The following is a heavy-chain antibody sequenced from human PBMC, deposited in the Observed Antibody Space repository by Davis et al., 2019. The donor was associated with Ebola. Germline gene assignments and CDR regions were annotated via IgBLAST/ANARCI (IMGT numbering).Heavy chain of an antibody. CDR1: GFTFSSYS. Sequence: PGGSLSLSCAASGFTFSSYSMNWVRQAPGKGLERVSSISSSSSYIYYADSVKGRFTISRDNAKNSLYLQMNSLRTEDTALYYCAKAVQYYDILTGPDYWGQGTLVTVSS. CDR2: ISSSSSYI. CDR3: AKAVQYYDILTGPDY. V-gene: IGHV3-21*04. D-gene: IGHD3-9*01. J-gene: IGHJ4*02.